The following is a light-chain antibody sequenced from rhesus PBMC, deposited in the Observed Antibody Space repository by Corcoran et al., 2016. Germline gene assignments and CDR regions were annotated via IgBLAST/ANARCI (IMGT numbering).Light chain of an antibody. CDR3: VQTIAFPLT. J-gene: IGKJ4*01. CDR1: QRLLHSNGNTY. CDR2: GGS. Sequence: DIVMTQTPLSLPITPGEPASISCRSSQRLLHSNGNTYLHWYLQKPGLSPQLLICGGSNRASGVPARFSGRVAGTDFKLKISKVEAEDVGVYYCVQTIAFPLTFGGGTKVELK. V-gene: IGKV2-72*01.